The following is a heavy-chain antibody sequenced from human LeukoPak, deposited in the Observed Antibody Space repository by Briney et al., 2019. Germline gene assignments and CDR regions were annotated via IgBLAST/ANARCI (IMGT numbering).Heavy chain of an antibody. CDR2: INPNSGGT. D-gene: IGHD4-17*01. Sequence: ASVKVSCKASGYTFTGYYMHWVRQAPGQGLEWMGWINPNSGGTNYAQKFQGRVTMTRDTSSSTAYMELSRLRSDDTAVYYCARDGNDYGDYFGYWGQGTLVTVSS. CDR3: ARDGNDYGDYFGY. V-gene: IGHV1-2*02. CDR1: GYTFTGYY. J-gene: IGHJ4*02.